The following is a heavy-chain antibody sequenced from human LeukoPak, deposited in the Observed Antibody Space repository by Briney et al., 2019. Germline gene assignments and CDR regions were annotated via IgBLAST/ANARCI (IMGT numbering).Heavy chain of an antibody. Sequence: GGSLRLSCAASGFTFSSYWMSWVRQAPGKGLEWVANIKQDGSEEDYVDSVKGRFTISRDNAKNSLYLQINSLRAEDTAVYYCARDPEWEMATSHPHWGQGTLVTVSS. CDR1: GFTFSSYW. CDR2: IKQDGSEE. V-gene: IGHV3-7*01. D-gene: IGHD5-24*01. CDR3: ARDPEWEMATSHPH. J-gene: IGHJ4*02.